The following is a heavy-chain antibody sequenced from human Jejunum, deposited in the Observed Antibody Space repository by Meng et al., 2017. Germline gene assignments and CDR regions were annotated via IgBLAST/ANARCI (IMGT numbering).Heavy chain of an antibody. D-gene: IGHD7-27*01. Sequence: GESLMISCEVSGFIFSTFEMNWVRQAPGKGLEWVSYISNVGGRTIYYADSVKGRFTISRDNAKNSLYLQMSSLRAEDTAIYCCAREAGDLRAFDIWGQGTMVTVSS. CDR3: AREAGDLRAFDI. V-gene: IGHV3-48*03. CDR1: GFIFSTFE. J-gene: IGHJ3*02. CDR2: ISNVGGRTI.